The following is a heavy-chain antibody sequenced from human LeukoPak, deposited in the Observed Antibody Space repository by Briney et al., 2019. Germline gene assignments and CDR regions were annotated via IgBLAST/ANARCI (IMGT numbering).Heavy chain of an antibody. Sequence: PGGSLRLSCAASGFTFSSYWMSWVRQAPGKGLEWVANIKQDGSEKYYVDSVKGRFTISRDNAKNSLYLQMNSLRAEDTAVYYCARWEGYSSSWADDWYFDLWGRGTLVTVSS. CDR3: ARWEGYSSSWADDWYFDL. V-gene: IGHV3-7*01. D-gene: IGHD6-13*01. CDR2: IKQDGSEK. CDR1: GFTFSSYW. J-gene: IGHJ2*01.